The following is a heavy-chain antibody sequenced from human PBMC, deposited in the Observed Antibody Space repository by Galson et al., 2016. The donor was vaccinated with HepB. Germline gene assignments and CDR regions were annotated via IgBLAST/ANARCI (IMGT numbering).Heavy chain of an antibody. D-gene: IGHD5-12*01. CDR3: ASQTIHSGYGVGDY. J-gene: IGHJ4*02. CDR2: ISYDGRNK. V-gene: IGHV3-30*04. Sequence: SLRLSCAASGFTSSSSAMHWVRQAPGKGLEWVALISYDGRNKYYADSVKGRFTISRENSYNTVFLCMDRLRIEDTAVYFCASQTIHSGYGVGDYWGLGALVTVSS. CDR1: GFTSSSSA.